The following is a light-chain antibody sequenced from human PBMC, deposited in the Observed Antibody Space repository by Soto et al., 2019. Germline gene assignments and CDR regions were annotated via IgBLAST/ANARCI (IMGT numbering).Light chain of an antibody. Sequence: QSVLTQPPSVSGAPGQGVTISCTGSSSNIGAGSDVHWYQQLPGTAPKLLIFAHNNRPSGVPDRFTGSKSGTSASLAITGLQAEDEADSYCQSYDISLSGPLFGGGTKLTVL. V-gene: IGLV1-40*01. CDR3: QSYDISLSGPL. J-gene: IGLJ2*01. CDR1: SSNIGAGSD. CDR2: AHN.